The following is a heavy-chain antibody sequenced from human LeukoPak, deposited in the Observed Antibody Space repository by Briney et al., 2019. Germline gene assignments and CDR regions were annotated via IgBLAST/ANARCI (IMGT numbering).Heavy chain of an antibody. V-gene: IGHV4-59*01. Sequence: PSETLSLTCTVSGGSISGYYWGWIRQSPGKGLEWIASIYNSGTTSHNPSLKSRVAVSVDTSKNQFSLKLTSVTAADTAVYYCARGWDSGYNFYGMDVWGQGNTVTVSS. J-gene: IGHJ6*02. D-gene: IGHD1-26*01. CDR1: GGSISGYY. CDR2: IYNSGTT. CDR3: ARGWDSGYNFYGMDV.